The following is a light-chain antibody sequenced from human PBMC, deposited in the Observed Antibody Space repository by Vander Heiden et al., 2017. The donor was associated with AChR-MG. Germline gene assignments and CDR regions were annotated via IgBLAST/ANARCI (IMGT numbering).Light chain of an antibody. CDR2: VNIDGTH. V-gene: IGLV4-69*01. J-gene: IGLJ3*02. Sequence: QLVLTQSPSASASLGASVKLTCTLSSGHSSYAIAWHQQLPEKGPRYLMKVNIDGTHSTGDGIPDRFSGSSSGAERYLTISSLQSEDEADYYCQTWGTGVLVFGGGTKLTVL. CDR3: QTWGTGVLV. CDR1: SGHSSYA.